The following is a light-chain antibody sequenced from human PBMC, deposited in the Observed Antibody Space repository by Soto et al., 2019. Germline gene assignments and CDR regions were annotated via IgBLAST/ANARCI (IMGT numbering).Light chain of an antibody. CDR2: EVS. CDR1: SSDVGGYNY. J-gene: IGLJ1*01. V-gene: IGLV2-8*01. Sequence: THPPSASWSPGHSVTIACAGTSSDVGGYNYVSWYQQYPGKVPKLMIYEVSERPSGVPDRFSGSKSGNTAFLTVSGLQAEDEADYYCLSYADIDFVFGPGTKVTVL. CDR3: LSYADIDFV.